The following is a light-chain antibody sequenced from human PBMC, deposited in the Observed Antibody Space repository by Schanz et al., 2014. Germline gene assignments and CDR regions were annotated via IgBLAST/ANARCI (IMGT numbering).Light chain of an antibody. V-gene: IGLV2-8*01. CDR3: SSYAGSNNLV. CDR1: SSDVGGYNF. J-gene: IGLJ2*01. CDR2: EVT. Sequence: QSALTQPPSASGSPGQSVTISCTGTSSDVGGYNFVSWYQQHPGQAPKLVIYEVTKRPSGVPDRFSGSKSGNTASLTVSGIQDEDEDDYYCSSYAGSNNLVFGGGTKLTVL.